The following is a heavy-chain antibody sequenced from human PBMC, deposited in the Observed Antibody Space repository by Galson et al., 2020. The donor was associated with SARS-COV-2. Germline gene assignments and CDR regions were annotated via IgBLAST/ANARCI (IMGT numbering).Heavy chain of an antibody. D-gene: IGHD6-13*01. CDR3: ARDRGIAAAGRGLQQAQRKITRYYYYYGMDV. V-gene: IGHV1-18*01. Sequence: ASVKVSCKASGYTFTSYGISWVRQAPGQGLEWMGWISAYNGNTNYAQKLQGRVTITTDTSTSTAYMELRSLRSDDTAVYYCARDRGIAAAGRGLQQAQRKITRYYYYYGMDVWGQGTTVTVSS. CDR2: ISAYNGNT. CDR1: GYTFTSYG. J-gene: IGHJ6*02.